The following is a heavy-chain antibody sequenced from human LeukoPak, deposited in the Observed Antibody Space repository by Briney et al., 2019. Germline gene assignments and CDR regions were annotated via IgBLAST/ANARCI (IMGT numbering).Heavy chain of an antibody. Sequence: SETLSLTCTVSGGSISSSSYYWGWIRQPAGKGLEWIGRIYTSGSTNYNPSLKSRVTISVDTSKNQFSLKLSSVTAADTAVYYCARDPFGEYAFDIWGQGTMVTVSS. J-gene: IGHJ3*02. V-gene: IGHV4-61*02. CDR1: GGSISSSSYY. D-gene: IGHD3-10*01. CDR2: IYTSGST. CDR3: ARDPFGEYAFDI.